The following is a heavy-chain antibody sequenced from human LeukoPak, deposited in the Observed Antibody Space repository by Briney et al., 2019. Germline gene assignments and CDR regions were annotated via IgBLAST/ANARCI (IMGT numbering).Heavy chain of an antibody. CDR1: GFTFSSYW. V-gene: IGHV3-7*01. CDR3: AREGWLRDFDY. J-gene: IGHJ4*02. D-gene: IGHD5-12*01. Sequence: PGGSLRLSYATSGFTFSSYWMSWVRQAPGKGLDWVANIKQDGSEKYYVDSVKGRFTISRDNAKNSLYLQMNSLRAEDTAVYYCAREGWLRDFDYWGQGTLVTVSS. CDR2: IKQDGSEK.